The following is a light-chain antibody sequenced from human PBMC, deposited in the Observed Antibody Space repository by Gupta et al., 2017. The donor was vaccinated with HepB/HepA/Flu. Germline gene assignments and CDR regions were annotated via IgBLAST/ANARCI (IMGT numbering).Light chain of an antibody. CDR1: RSNIGAGYD. V-gene: IGLV1-40*01. J-gene: IGLJ2*01. CDR2: GNN. Sequence: QSVLTQPPSASGAPGQNITISCTGRRSNIGAGYDVHWYQQLPGTAPKLLIYGNNNRPSGVPDRFSGSESGTSASLAITGLLAEDEADYYCQSYDSSLSGLVFGGGTKLTVV. CDR3: QSYDSSLSGLV.